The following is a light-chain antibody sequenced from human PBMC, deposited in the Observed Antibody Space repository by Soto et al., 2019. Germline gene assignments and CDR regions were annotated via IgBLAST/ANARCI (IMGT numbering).Light chain of an antibody. V-gene: IGKV1-13*02. J-gene: IGKJ5*01. CDR3: QQFNSYPIT. CDR2: DVS. Sequence: AIPLTQSPSSLSASVGDRVTITCRASQDVRGALAWYQQKPGQAPKILIYDVSRLESGVPSRFSGSSSGTDFTLTISSLLPIDFATYYCQQFNSYPITFGQGTRLEIK. CDR1: QDVRGA.